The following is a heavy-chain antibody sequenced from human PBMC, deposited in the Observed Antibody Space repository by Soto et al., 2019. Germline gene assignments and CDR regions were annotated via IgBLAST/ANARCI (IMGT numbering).Heavy chain of an antibody. CDR2: IYHNGSP. CDR1: GGSISSTNW. CDR3: GRWLGTSYGMDV. J-gene: IGHJ6*02. D-gene: IGHD3-10*01. V-gene: IGHV4-4*02. Sequence: PSETLSLTCGVSGGSISSTNWWSWGRQSPGKGLEWSGEIYHNGSPDYNPSLKSRVTISVDKSKNHVFLKLTSVTAADTAMYFCGRWLGTSYGMDVWGQGTAVTVSS.